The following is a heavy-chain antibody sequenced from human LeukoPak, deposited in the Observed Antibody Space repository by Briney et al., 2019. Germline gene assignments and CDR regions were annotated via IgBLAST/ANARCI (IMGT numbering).Heavy chain of an antibody. CDR3: AKVDIVATIDAGRLVDY. V-gene: IGHV3-30*18. D-gene: IGHD5-12*01. Sequence: GGTLRLSCAASGFTFSSYGMQWFRQAPDKGLEWGGAISNDGSNKYYAASVKGRFTMSRDNSKNTLYLQMNSLRAEDTAVYYCAKVDIVATIDAGRLVDYWGRGTLVTVSS. J-gene: IGHJ4*02. CDR2: ISNDGSNK. CDR1: GFTFSSYG.